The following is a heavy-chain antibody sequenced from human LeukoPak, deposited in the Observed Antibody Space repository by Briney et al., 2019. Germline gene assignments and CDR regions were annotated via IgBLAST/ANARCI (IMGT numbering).Heavy chain of an antibody. CDR3: ARDYFSSAFGRFFDP. D-gene: IGHD6-19*01. V-gene: IGHV1-2*02. Sequence: ASVKVSCKASGYRFTDHYIHWLRQAPGQRLEWMGWINPNSGVTNSAQKFQDRLAMTRDTSITTAYLELSRLRSDDTAFYYCARDYFSSAFGRFFDPWGQGTLVNVSS. CDR1: GYRFTDHY. J-gene: IGHJ5*02. CDR2: INPNSGVT.